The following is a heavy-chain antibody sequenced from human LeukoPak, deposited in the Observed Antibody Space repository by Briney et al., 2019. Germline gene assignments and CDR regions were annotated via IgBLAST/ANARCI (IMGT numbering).Heavy chain of an antibody. CDR3: ARGTFDYDVVTGIHYYYMDV. Sequence: ASVKVSCKASGYPFTSFEINWVRQVTGEGLEWMGWMKPDSGNSAFAQKFRDRVTLSSNSSINTAYMEVSSLGSDDTAVYFCARGTFDYDVVTGIHYYYMDVWGTGTTVTVSS. D-gene: IGHD3-3*01. CDR2: MKPDSGNS. V-gene: IGHV1-8*01. CDR1: GYPFTSFE. J-gene: IGHJ6*03.